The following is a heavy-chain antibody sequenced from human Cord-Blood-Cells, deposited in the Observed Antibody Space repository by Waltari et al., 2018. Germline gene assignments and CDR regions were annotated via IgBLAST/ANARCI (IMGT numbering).Heavy chain of an antibody. CDR2: IYYSGST. J-gene: IGHJ4*02. CDR3: ARQSSYVDY. Sequence: QLQLQESGPGLVKPSETLSLTCTVSGSSISSSSYYWGWIRHPPGKGLEWIGSIYYSGSTYYNPSLKSRVTISVDTSKNQFSLKLSSVTAADTAVYYCARQSSYVDYWGQGTLVTVSS. V-gene: IGHV4-39*01. CDR1: GSSISSSSYY.